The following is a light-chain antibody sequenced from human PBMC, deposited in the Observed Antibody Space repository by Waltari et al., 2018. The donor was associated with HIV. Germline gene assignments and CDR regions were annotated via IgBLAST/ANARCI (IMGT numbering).Light chain of an antibody. CDR2: STT. CDR1: SSNIGSNT. J-gene: IGLJ2*01. V-gene: IGLV1-44*01. CDR3: ASWDDSLNGRLV. Sequence: QSVLTQPPSASEPPGQRVTISCSGSSSNIGSNTVSWYRQLPGAAPKLLLYSTTQRPPGVPDRLSGSKSGTSASLAISGLQSDDEAHYYCASWDDSLNGRLVFGGGTKLTVL.